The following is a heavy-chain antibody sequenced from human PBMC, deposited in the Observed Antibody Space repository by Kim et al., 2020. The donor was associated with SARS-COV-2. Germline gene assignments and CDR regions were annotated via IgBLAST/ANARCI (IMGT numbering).Heavy chain of an antibody. CDR3: AREGVDASDPYYYYGMDV. V-gene: IGHV3-33*05. Sequence: GGSLRLSCAASGFTFSSYGMHWVRQAPGKGLEWVAVISYDGSNKYYADSVKGRFTISRDNSKNTLYLQMNSLRAEDTAVYYCAREGVDASDPYYYYGMDVWGQGTTVTVSS. CDR2: ISYDGSNK. CDR1: GFTFSSYG. J-gene: IGHJ6*02. D-gene: IGHD2-8*01.